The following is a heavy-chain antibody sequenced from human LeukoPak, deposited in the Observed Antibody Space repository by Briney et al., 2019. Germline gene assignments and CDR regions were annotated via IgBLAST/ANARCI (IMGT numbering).Heavy chain of an antibody. CDR3: ASGGLTGFKRTGALDY. Sequence: SETLSLTCTVSGGSISSSSYYWGWLRQPPGKGLEWIGSIYYSGSTNYNPSLKSRVTISVDTSKNQFSLKLSSVTAADTAVYYCASGGLTGFKRTGALDYWGQGTLVTVSS. CDR2: IYYSGST. V-gene: IGHV4-39*07. D-gene: IGHD3-10*01. CDR1: GGSISSSSYY. J-gene: IGHJ4*02.